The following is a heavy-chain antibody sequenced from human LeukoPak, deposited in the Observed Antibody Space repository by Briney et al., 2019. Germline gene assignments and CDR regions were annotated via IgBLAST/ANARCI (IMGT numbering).Heavy chain of an antibody. D-gene: IGHD3-22*01. J-gene: IGHJ4*02. V-gene: IGHV1-46*01. CDR2: INPSGGST. CDR1: GYTFTSYY. Sequence: ASVKVSCKASGYTFTSYYMHWVRQAPGQGLEWMGIINPSGGSTNYAQKFQGRVTMTRDTSTSTVYMELSSLRSEDTAVYYCARGGSTYYYDSSGYLPAYWGQGTLVTVSS. CDR3: ARGGSTYYYDSSGYLPAY.